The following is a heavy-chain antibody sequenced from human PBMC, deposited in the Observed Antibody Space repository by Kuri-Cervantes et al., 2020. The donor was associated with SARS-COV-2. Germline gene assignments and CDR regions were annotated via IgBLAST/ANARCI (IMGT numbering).Heavy chain of an antibody. J-gene: IGHJ6*02. V-gene: IGHV3-43*02. CDR3: AKDWYSTSYYYYGMDV. D-gene: IGHD6-13*01. CDR2: ISGDGGST. Sequence: GESLKISCAASGFTFSSYAMSWVRQAPGKGLEWVSAISGDGGSTYYADSVKGRFTISRDNSKNSLYLQMNSLRTEDTALYYCAKDWYSTSYYYYGMDVWGQGTTVTVSS. CDR1: GFTFSSYA.